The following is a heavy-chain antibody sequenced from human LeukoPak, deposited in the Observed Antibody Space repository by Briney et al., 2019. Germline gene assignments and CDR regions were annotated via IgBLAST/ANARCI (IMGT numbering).Heavy chain of an antibody. Sequence: PWESLTLTCTVSGCTVSSYEWSWIRQPAGKGLEWIACIYSSGSTNYYPSLKNRVTMLAGTSKNQSLLMLRTIISADKALYYCAREVTRYSSIWPRFDYWGQGTLVTVSS. J-gene: IGHJ4*02. D-gene: IGHD6-13*01. CDR1: GCTVSSYE. CDR3: AREVTRYSSIWPRFDY. CDR2: IYSSGST. V-gene: IGHV4-4*07.